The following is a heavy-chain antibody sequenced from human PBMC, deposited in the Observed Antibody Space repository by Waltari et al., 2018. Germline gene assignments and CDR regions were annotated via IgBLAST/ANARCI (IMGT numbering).Heavy chain of an antibody. Sequence: EVQLLESGGGLVQPGGSLRLSCAASGFTFSSYAMSWVRQAPGKGREWVSAISGRGGSTYYADSVKGRFTISRDNSKNTLYLQMNSLRAEDTAVYYCAKDSKQGGWYVGAFDIWGQGTMVTVSS. CDR2: ISGRGGST. V-gene: IGHV3-23*01. CDR3: AKDSKQGGWYVGAFDI. J-gene: IGHJ3*02. D-gene: IGHD6-19*01. CDR1: GFTFSSYA.